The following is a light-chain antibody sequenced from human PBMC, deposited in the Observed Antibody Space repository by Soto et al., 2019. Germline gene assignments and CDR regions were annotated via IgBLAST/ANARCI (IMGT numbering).Light chain of an antibody. CDR2: AAS. CDR3: LQHNNYPLT. J-gene: IGKJ4*01. Sequence: DIQMTQSPSSLSASVGDRVTITCRASQGIRNDIGWYQQKPGKAPKRLIDAASSLQSGVPSRFSGSGSGTEFTLTISSLQPGDFATYYCLQHNNYPLTFGGGTKVDIK. CDR1: QGIRND. V-gene: IGKV1-17*01.